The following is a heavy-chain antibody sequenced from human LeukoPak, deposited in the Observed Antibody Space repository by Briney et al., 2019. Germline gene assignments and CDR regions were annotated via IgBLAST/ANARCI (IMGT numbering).Heavy chain of an antibody. J-gene: IGHJ4*02. Sequence: SETLSLTCTVSGGSISSYYWSWIRQPPGKGLEWIGYIYYSGSTNYNPSLKSRVTISVDTSKNQFSLKLSSVTAADTAVYYCARGYHVSGYDWFDYWSQGTLVTVSS. CDR2: IYYSGST. D-gene: IGHD5-12*01. CDR3: ARGYHVSGYDWFDY. V-gene: IGHV4-59*01. CDR1: GGSISSYY.